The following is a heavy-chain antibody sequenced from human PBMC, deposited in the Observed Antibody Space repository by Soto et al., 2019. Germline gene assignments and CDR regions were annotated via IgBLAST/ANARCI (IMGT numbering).Heavy chain of an antibody. D-gene: IGHD3-16*01. J-gene: IGHJ4*02. Sequence: ASVKVSCKASGFTFTNYAITWVRQAPGQGLEWMGWISAYNGNTQYAQNLQGRVTMTKDTSPSTAYMELGSLTCDDTAVYYCARDFTGWPPDGVDSWGQGTLVTVSS. CDR1: GFTFTNYA. CDR3: ARDFTGWPPDGVDS. CDR2: ISAYNGNT. V-gene: IGHV1-18*01.